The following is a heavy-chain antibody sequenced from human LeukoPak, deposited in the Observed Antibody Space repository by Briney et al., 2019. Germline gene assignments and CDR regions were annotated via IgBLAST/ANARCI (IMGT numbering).Heavy chain of an antibody. D-gene: IGHD3-3*01. CDR1: GGSISSYY. V-gene: IGHV4-59*06. Sequence: SETLSLTCTVYGGSISSYYWSWIRQPPGKGLEWIGYIYYSGSTYYNPSLKSRVTISVVTSKNQFSLKLSSVTAADTAVYYCATAPYDFWSGYYKCWGQGTLVTVSS. CDR2: IYYSGST. J-gene: IGHJ4*02. CDR3: ATAPYDFWSGYYKC.